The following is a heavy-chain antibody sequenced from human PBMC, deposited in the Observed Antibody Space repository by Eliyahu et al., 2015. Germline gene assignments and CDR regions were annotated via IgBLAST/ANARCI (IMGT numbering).Heavy chain of an antibody. Sequence: QVQLQQWGAGMLAPSDTLSLTCAVXGGSFXGXXWSWIRXSPGRGLEWIGEINHSGGTLYNPSLKSRVTLLVDMSKNQFSLNLTSVTAADTAVYFCARGLAKVKLQSRYFDSWGLGTLVTVSS. CDR1: GGSFXGXX. D-gene: IGHD3-16*01. J-gene: IGHJ4*03. CDR3: ARGLAKVKLQSRYFDS. V-gene: IGHV4-34*01. CDR2: INHSGGT.